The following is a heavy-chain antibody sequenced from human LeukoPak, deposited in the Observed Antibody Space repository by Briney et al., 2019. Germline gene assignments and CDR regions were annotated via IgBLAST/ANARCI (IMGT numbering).Heavy chain of an antibody. V-gene: IGHV4-59*01. J-gene: IGHJ4*02. CDR1: GGSIRNYD. Sequence: SETLSLTCTVSGGSIRNYDWNWIRQSPGKGLEWIGFVSYSGSTNFNLSLRSRVNMSLDTSKRQFSLNLSSVTAADTAFYYCASSLATNKIPRVTFDSWGQGTLVSVSS. CDR2: VSYSGST. CDR3: ASSLATNKIPRVTFDS. D-gene: IGHD3-10*01.